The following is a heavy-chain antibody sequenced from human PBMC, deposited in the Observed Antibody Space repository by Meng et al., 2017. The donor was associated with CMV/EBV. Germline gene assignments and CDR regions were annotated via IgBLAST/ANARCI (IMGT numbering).Heavy chain of an antibody. V-gene: IGHV1-46*01. CDR3: ARSGSTTSQQPGYFDL. Sequence: SGSTLSHSWMPWVRQAPGQGLEWVGIINPRGGSTTYAQKFQGRVVLTRDTSTSTVYMDLNSLRSEDRAVYYCARSGSTTSQQPGYFDLWGRGTLVTVSS. D-gene: IGHD2-2*01. CDR1: GSTLSHSW. J-gene: IGHJ2*01. CDR2: INPRGGST.